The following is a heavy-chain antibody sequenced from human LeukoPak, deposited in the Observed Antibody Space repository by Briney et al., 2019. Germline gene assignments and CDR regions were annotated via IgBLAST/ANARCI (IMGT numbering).Heavy chain of an antibody. V-gene: IGHV3-7*01. CDR1: GFTFTSFT. D-gene: IGHD3-22*01. Sequence: GGSLRLSCAASGFTFTSFTMHWVRQAPGKGLEWVANIKQDGSEKYYVDSVKGRFTISRDNAKNSLYLQMNSLRAEDTAVYYCARAASNSSGYYYVYYFDYWGQGTLVTVSS. CDR3: ARAASNSSGYYYVYYFDY. CDR2: IKQDGSEK. J-gene: IGHJ4*02.